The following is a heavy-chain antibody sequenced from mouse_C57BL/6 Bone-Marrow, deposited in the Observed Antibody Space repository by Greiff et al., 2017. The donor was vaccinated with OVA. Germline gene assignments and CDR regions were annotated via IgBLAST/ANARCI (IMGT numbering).Heavy chain of an antibody. J-gene: IGHJ4*01. CDR3: ARGGPLWVRRKGNAMDY. CDR2: IYPGAGDT. V-gene: IGHV1-82*01. CDR1: GYAFSSSW. D-gene: IGHD2-14*01. Sequence: QVQLQQSGPELVKPGASVKISCKASGYAFSSSWMNWVKQRPGKGLEWIGRIYPGAGDTNYNGKFKGKATLTADKSSSTAYMQLSSLTSEDSAVYFCARGGPLWVRRKGNAMDYWGQGTSVTVSS.